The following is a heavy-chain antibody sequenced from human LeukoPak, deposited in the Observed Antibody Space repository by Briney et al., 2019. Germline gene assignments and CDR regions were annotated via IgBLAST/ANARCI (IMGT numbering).Heavy chain of an antibody. CDR2: ISSSGSTI. D-gene: IGHD4-17*01. CDR1: GFTFSDYY. Sequence: NPGGSLRLSCAASGFTFSDYYMSWIRQAPGKGLEWVSYISSSGSTIYYADSVKGRFTISRGNAKNSLYLQMNSLRAEDTAVYYCARDLTATVTYYYYGMDVWGQGTTVTVSS. CDR3: ARDLTATVTYYYYGMDV. V-gene: IGHV3-11*01. J-gene: IGHJ6*02.